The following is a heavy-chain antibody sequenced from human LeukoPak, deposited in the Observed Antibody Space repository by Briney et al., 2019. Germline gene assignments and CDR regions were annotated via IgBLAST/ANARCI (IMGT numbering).Heavy chain of an antibody. Sequence: SETLSLTCTVSGGSISSYYWSWIRQPPGKELEWIGYIYYSGSTNYNPSLKSRVTISVDTSKNQFSLKLSSVTAADTAVYYCARHCEMATICAFDYWGQGTLVTVSS. J-gene: IGHJ4*02. CDR2: IYYSGST. CDR3: ARHCEMATICAFDY. D-gene: IGHD5-24*01. CDR1: GGSISSYY. V-gene: IGHV4-59*08.